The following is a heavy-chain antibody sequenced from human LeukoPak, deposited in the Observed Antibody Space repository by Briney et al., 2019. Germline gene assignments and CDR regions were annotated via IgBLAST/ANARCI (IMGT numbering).Heavy chain of an antibody. V-gene: IGHV4-61*02. J-gene: IGHJ5*02. CDR2: ISSSGST. Sequence: PSETLSLTCTVSGGSISSGSYYWSWIRQPAGKGLEWIGRISSSGSTNYNPSLKSRVTISVDTSKNQFSLKLSSVTAADTAVYYCARVGYCSGGSCYGVDWFDPWGQGTLVTVSS. D-gene: IGHD2-15*01. CDR1: GGSISSGSYY. CDR3: ARVGYCSGGSCYGVDWFDP.